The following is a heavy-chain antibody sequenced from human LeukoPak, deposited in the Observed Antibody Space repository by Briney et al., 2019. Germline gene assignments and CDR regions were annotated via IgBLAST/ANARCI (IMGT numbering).Heavy chain of an antibody. CDR2: TSSDLNVK. D-gene: IGHD3-22*01. Sequence: HPGGSLRLSCAASGFTFRNYVIHWVRQAPGKGLEWVAVTSSDLNVKLYADSVKGRFTISRDNSKNTLYLQMNSLRAEDTAVYYCARSKGVYYYDSSGYYFDYWGQGTLVTVSS. CDR1: GFTFRNYV. J-gene: IGHJ4*02. CDR3: ARSKGVYYYDSSGYYFDY. V-gene: IGHV3-30-3*01.